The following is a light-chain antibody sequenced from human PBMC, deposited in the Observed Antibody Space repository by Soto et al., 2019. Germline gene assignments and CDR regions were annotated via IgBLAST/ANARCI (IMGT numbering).Light chain of an antibody. CDR2: EGS. Sequence: QSVLTQPASVSGSPGQSITISCTGTSSDVGSYNLVSWYQQHPGKAPKLMIYEGSKRPSGVSNRFSGSKSGNTASLTISGLQAEDDADYYCCSYAGSSTPVVFGGGTKRTVL. CDR3: CSYAGSSTPVV. J-gene: IGLJ2*01. CDR1: SSDVGSYNL. V-gene: IGLV2-23*01.